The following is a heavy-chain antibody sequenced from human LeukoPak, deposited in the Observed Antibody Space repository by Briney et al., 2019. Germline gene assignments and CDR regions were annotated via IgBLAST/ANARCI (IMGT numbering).Heavy chain of an antibody. J-gene: IGHJ4*02. V-gene: IGHV3-66*01. D-gene: IGHD6-19*01. Sequence: GGSLRLSCAASGFTVSSNYMSWVRQAPGKGLEWVSVIYSGGSTYYADSVKGRFTISRDNSKNTLCLQMNSLRAEDTAVYYCASGIAVAEGDYWGQGTLVTVSS. CDR2: IYSGGST. CDR3: ASGIAVAEGDY. CDR1: GFTVSSNY.